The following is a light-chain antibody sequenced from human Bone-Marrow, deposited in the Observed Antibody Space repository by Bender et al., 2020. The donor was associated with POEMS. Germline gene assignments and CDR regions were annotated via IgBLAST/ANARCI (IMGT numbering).Light chain of an antibody. CDR1: SSDVGGYNH. J-gene: IGLJ1*01. Sequence: QSALTQPASVSGSPGQSITMSCTGTSSDVGGYNHVSWYQQNPGKFPKLIIYEVRSRPSGVSDRFSGSKSGNTASLTISGLLPEDEADYYCSSYTSSATYVFGSGTKVSVL. CDR2: EVR. CDR3: SSYTSSATYV. V-gene: IGLV2-14*01.